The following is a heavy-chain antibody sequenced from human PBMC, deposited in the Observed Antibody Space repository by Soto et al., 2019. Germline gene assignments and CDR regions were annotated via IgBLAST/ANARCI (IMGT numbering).Heavy chain of an antibody. J-gene: IGHJ6*02. CDR1: GFSFSNAW. CDR3: TTGSVGGV. V-gene: IGHV3-15*07. CDR2: IKRKIDGEAT. D-gene: IGHD2-15*01. Sequence: EVQLVESGGGLVKPGGSLRLSCAASGFSFSNAWMNWVRQAPGKGLEWVGRIKRKIDGEATDYAAPVKGRFTVLRDDSKSALYLQMNSLKGDDTAVYYCTTGSVGGVWGQGTTVTVS.